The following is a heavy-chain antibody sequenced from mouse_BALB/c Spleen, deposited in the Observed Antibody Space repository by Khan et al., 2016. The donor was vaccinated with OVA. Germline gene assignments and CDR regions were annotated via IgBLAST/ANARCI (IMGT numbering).Heavy chain of an antibody. CDR3: ARENYYGRSRYAMDY. Sequence: DLVKPGASVKLSCRASGYTFTSYWINWIKQRPGQGLEWIGRIAHGSGSNYYYEMFKGKATLTVDTSSRTAYIQLSSLSSEDSAVYFCARENYYGRSRYAMDYWGQGTSVTVSS. CDR2: IAHGSGSN. D-gene: IGHD1-1*01. CDR1: GYTFTSYW. V-gene: IGHV1S41*01. J-gene: IGHJ4*01.